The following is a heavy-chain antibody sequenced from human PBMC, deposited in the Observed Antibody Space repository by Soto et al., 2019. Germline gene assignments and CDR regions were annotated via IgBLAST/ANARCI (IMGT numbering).Heavy chain of an antibody. Sequence: EVQLLESGGGLVQPGGSLRVSCAASGFSFSSYVMSWVRQAPGKGLEWVSALTGSGGDSYHADSVKGRFTISRDNTKHTLYLQMNSLRAEDTAVYYCAKGSGSSRPYYFDYWGQGTPVTVSS. CDR3: AKGSGSSRPYYFDY. V-gene: IGHV3-23*01. CDR1: GFSFSSYV. CDR2: LTGSGGDS. D-gene: IGHD6-13*01. J-gene: IGHJ4*02.